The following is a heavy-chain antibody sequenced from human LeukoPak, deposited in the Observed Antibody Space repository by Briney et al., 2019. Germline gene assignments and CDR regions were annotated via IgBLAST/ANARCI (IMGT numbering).Heavy chain of an antibody. J-gene: IGHJ4*02. D-gene: IGHD1-26*01. Sequence: PSETLSLTCTVSGGSISSYYWSWIRQPPGKGLEWIGYIYYSGSTNYNPSLKSRVTISVDTSKNQFSLKLSSVTAADTAVYYCASAMGAPRFDYWGQGTLVTVSS. CDR3: ASAMGAPRFDY. CDR2: IYYSGST. V-gene: IGHV4-59*01. CDR1: GGSISSYY.